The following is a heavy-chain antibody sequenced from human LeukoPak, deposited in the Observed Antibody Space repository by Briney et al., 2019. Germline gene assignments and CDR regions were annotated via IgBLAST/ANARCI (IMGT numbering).Heavy chain of an antibody. V-gene: IGHV3-23*01. CDR3: AKDDRRLASEQLWFIYFGY. CDR2: ISCSGGHT. Sequence: PGGSLRLSCAASVYTFSRNGMTWVPQAPGKVVEWVSAISCSGGHTSYADSERRRFPISRDNSKNTLYLQMHSLRPGDTAVYYCAKDDRRLASEQLWFIYFGYWGKGTLVTVSS. CDR1: VYTFSRNG. D-gene: IGHD5-18*01. J-gene: IGHJ4*02.